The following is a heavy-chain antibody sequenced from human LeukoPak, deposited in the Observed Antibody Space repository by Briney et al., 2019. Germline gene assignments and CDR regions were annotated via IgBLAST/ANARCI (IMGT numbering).Heavy chain of an antibody. Sequence: SETLSLTCAVSGGSFSGYYWTWIRQPPGKGLEWIGEINHSGSANYNPSLMSRVTISLDTSKNHFSLNLSSVTAADTAVYYCARWAVAVNWFDPWGQGTLVTVSS. D-gene: IGHD6-19*01. CDR1: GGSFSGYY. CDR2: INHSGSA. J-gene: IGHJ5*02. V-gene: IGHV4-34*01. CDR3: ARWAVAVNWFDP.